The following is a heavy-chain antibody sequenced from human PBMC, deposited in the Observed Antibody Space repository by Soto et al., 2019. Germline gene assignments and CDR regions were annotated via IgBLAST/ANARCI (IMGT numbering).Heavy chain of an antibody. D-gene: IGHD1-7*01. CDR1: GGSISSGGYY. CDR3: ARGRRPWNYVD. J-gene: IGHJ4*02. CDR2: IYYSGST. V-gene: IGHV4-31*03. Sequence: SETLSLTCTVSGGSISSGGYYWSWIRQHPGKGLEWIGYIYYSGSTYYNPSLKSRVTISVDTSKNQFSLKLSSVTAADTAVYYCARGRRPWNYVDWGQGTLVTVSS.